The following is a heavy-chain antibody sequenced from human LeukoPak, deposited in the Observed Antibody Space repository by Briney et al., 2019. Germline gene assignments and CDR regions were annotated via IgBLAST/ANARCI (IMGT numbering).Heavy chain of an antibody. Sequence: GASVKVSCXASGGTFSSYAISWVRQAPGQGLEWMGGIIPIFGTANYAQKFQGRVTITADESTSTAYMELSSLRSEDTAVYYCARERKELTGDNIWGQGTLVTVSS. CDR1: GGTFSSYA. V-gene: IGHV1-69*13. CDR3: ARERKELTGDNI. CDR2: IIPIFGTA. D-gene: IGHD7-27*01. J-gene: IGHJ4*02.